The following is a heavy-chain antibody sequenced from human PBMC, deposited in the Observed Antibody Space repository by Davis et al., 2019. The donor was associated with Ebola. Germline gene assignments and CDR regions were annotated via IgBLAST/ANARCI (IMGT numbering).Heavy chain of an antibody. V-gene: IGHV4-39*07. D-gene: IGHD5-24*01. Sequence: SETLSLTCTVSGGSISSSTYYWGWIRQPPGKGPEWIGTIHYSGRTYYNPSLKSRVTISVDTSKNQFSLEVRSVTAADTAFYYCVRGSDAYKTGYWGQGTLVTVSS. CDR1: GGSISSSTYY. CDR2: IHYSGRT. CDR3: VRGSDAYKTGY. J-gene: IGHJ4*02.